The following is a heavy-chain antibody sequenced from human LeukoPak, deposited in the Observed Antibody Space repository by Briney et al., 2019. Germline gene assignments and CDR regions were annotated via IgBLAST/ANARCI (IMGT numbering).Heavy chain of an antibody. CDR3: ARDLIYYDSSGEFDY. J-gene: IGHJ4*02. CDR2: INPNSGGT. D-gene: IGHD3-22*01. V-gene: IGHV1-2*02. CDR1: GYTFTGYY. Sequence: ASVKVSCKASGYTFTGYYMHWVRQAPGQGLEWMGWINPNSGGTNYTQKFQGRVTMTRDTCISTAYMELSRPRSDDTAVYYCARDLIYYDSSGEFDYWGQGTLVTVSS.